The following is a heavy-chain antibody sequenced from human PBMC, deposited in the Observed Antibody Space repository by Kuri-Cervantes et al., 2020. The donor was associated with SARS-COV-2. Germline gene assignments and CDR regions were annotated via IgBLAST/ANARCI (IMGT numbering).Heavy chain of an antibody. CDR3: ARETYYYDSSGYYYLYGMDV. V-gene: IGHV4-59*01. CDR2: IYYSGST. D-gene: IGHD3-22*01. CDR1: GGSISSYY. J-gene: IGHJ6*02. Sequence: GSLRLSCTVSGGSISSYYWSWIRQPPGKGLEWIGYIYYSGSTNYNSSPKSRVTISVDTSKNQFSLKLSSVTAADTAVYYCARETYYYDSSGYYYLYGMDVWGQGTTVTVSS.